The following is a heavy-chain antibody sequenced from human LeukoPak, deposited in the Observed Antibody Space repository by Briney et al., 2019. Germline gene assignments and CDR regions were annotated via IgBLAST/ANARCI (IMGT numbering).Heavy chain of an antibody. CDR3: ARVGYSGTNWFDP. CDR1: GFTVSSNY. CDR2: IYSGGST. Sequence: GGSLRLSCAASGFTVSSNYISCVRQAPGKGLEWVSVIYSGGSTHYADSVKGRFTISRDNSKNTLYLQMSCLRAEDTAVYYCARVGYSGTNWFDPWGQGTLVTVSS. D-gene: IGHD5-12*01. V-gene: IGHV3-66*02. J-gene: IGHJ5*02.